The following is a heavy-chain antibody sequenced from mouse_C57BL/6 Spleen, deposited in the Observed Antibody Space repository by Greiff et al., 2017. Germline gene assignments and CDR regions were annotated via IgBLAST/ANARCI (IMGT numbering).Heavy chain of an antibody. CDR2: IYPGDGDT. Sequence: VQLQQSGAELVKPGASVKISCKASGYAFSSYWMNWVKQRPGKGLEWIGQIYPGDGDTNYNGKFKGKATLTADKSSSTAYMQLSSLTSEDSAVYFCARTLFYYGSSWGYAMDYWGQGTSVTVSS. CDR1: GYAFSSYW. V-gene: IGHV1-80*01. J-gene: IGHJ4*01. D-gene: IGHD1-1*01. CDR3: ARTLFYYGSSWGYAMDY.